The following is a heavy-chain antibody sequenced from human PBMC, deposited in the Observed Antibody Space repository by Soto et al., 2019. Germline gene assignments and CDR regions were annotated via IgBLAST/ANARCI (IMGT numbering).Heavy chain of an antibody. Sequence: MRLVESGGGLAQPGGSLRLTCVASGFNFNTYAMNWVRQAPGKGLDFVSYISGGGSIINYAESVKGLFTISRDTPKNSLTMQCDRLRHEDAALCSCAGDSRGHTVYDFYCLDVWGQGTVVTVSS. CDR1: GFNFNTYA. J-gene: IGHJ3*01. CDR2: ISGGGSII. D-gene: IGHD5-12*01. CDR3: AGDSRGHTVYDFYCLDV. V-gene: IGHV3-48*02.